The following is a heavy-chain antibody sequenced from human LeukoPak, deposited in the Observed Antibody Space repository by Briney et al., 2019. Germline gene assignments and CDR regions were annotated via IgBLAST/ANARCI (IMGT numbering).Heavy chain of an antibody. CDR3: AGGKLGISLDAFDM. J-gene: IGHJ3*02. CDR1: GGSISSYY. V-gene: IGHV4-59*01. D-gene: IGHD7-27*01. Sequence: SETLSLTCTVSGGSISSYYWSWIRQPPGKRLEWIGHIYYSGSTSYNPSLKSRFTISVDTSKNQFSLKLRSVTAADTAVYYCAGGKLGISLDAFDMWGQGTMVTVSP. CDR2: IYYSGST.